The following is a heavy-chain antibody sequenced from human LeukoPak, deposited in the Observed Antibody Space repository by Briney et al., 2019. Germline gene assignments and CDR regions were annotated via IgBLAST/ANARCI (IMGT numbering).Heavy chain of an antibody. J-gene: IGHJ4*02. CDR1: GFTVSSNY. CDR2: IYSGGNT. Sequence: GGSLRLSCAASGFTVSSNYMSWVRQAPGKGLEWVSVIYSGGNTYHADSVKGRFTISRDSSKNTVYLQMNSLRAEDTAVYHCARAPLSPYHYDPQRPKGYFDYWGQGTLVTVSS. CDR3: ARAPLSPYHYDPQRPKGYFDY. V-gene: IGHV3-66*01. D-gene: IGHD3-22*01.